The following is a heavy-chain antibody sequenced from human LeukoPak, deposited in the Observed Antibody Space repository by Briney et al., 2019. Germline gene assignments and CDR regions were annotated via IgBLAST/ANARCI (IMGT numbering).Heavy chain of an antibody. CDR3: ARDSTTPSSSWFSYYFYY. J-gene: IGHJ4*02. V-gene: IGHV6-1*01. CDR2: AYYRSKWCY. Sequence: SQTLSLTCAISGDSVSSNSAAWNWIRQSPSRGLEWLGRAYYRSKWCYDYAVSVKSRITINLDTSKNQLSLQLNSVTPEDTAVYYCARDSTTPSSSWFSYYFYYWGQGTLVTVSS. CDR1: GDSVSSNSAA. D-gene: IGHD6-13*01.